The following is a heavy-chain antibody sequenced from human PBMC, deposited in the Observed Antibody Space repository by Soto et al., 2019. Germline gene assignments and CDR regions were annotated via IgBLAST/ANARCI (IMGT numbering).Heavy chain of an antibody. V-gene: IGHV4-61*01. D-gene: IGHD3-22*01. Sequence: TSETLSLTCTVYGGSFSDYSHFWGWIRQPPGKGLEWIGDVRDTGNTNYNPSLKSRVAISIDTSRNQFSLSLSSVTAADTAVYFCARYSPPKKAYDSNPGYFDPWGQGTLVTVS. CDR2: VRDTGNT. J-gene: IGHJ5*02. CDR1: GGSFSDYSHF. CDR3: ARYSPPKKAYDSNPGYFDP.